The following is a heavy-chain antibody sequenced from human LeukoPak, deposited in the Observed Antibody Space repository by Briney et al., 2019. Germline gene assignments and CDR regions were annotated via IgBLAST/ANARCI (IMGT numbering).Heavy chain of an antibody. J-gene: IGHJ6*02. V-gene: IGHV3-48*02. D-gene: IGHD5-18*01. CDR2: ISSSSSTI. CDR3: ARWSYGPEEGYYCYGMDV. CDR1: GGSISSGGHS. Sequence: LSLTCTVSGGSISSGGHSWSWVRQAPGKGLEWVSYISSSSSTIYYADSVKGRFTISRDNAKNSLYLQMNSLRDEDTAVYYCARWSYGPEEGYYCYGMDVWGQGTTVTVSS.